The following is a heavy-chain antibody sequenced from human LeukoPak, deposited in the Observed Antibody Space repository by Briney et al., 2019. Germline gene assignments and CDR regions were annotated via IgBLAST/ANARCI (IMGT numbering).Heavy chain of an antibody. D-gene: IGHD3-9*01. CDR3: ARDGDYDILTGYYFYYYYYGMDV. J-gene: IGHJ6*02. Sequence: ASVKVSCMASGYTFTSYGISWVRQAPGQGLEWMGWISAYNGNTNYAQRLQGRVTMTTDTSTSTAYMELRSLRSDDTAVYYCARDGDYDILTGYYFYYYYYGMDVWGQGTTVTVSS. CDR2: ISAYNGNT. V-gene: IGHV1-18*01. CDR1: GYTFTSYG.